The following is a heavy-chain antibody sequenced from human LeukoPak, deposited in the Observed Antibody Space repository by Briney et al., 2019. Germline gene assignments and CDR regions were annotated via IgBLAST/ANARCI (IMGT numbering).Heavy chain of an antibody. J-gene: IGHJ5*02. D-gene: IGHD1-26*01. CDR2: INAGNGNT. V-gene: IGHV1-3*01. Sequence: GASVKVSCKASGYTFTSYAMHWVRQAPGQRLEWMGWINAGNGNTKYSQKFQGRVTITRDTSASTAYMELSSLRSEDTAVYYCARGGIVGATRWFDPWGQGTLVTVSS. CDR1: GYTFTSYA. CDR3: ARGGIVGATRWFDP.